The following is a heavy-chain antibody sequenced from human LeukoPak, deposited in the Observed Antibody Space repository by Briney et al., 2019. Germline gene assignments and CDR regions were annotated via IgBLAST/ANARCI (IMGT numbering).Heavy chain of an antibody. V-gene: IGHV3-23*01. CDR1: GFTFSTYA. Sequence: PGGSLRLSCAASGFTFSTYAMSWVRQAPGKGLEWVSAISGSGGTTYYARSGKGRFTISRDNSKNTLYLQMNSLRADDRAVYYCAKETYDRYFDYWGQGTLVTVSS. J-gene: IGHJ4*02. D-gene: IGHD3-22*01. CDR2: ISGSGGTT. CDR3: AKETYDRYFDY.